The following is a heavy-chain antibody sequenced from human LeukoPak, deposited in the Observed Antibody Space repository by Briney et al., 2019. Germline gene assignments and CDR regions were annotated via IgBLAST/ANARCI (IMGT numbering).Heavy chain of an antibody. CDR2: IYYSGST. CDR3: ARAGCSGGSCYSVGYYYYGMDV. CDR1: GGSISSYY. Sequence: SETLSLTCTVSGGSISSYYWSWIRQPPGKGLEWIGYIYYSGSTNYNPSLKSRVTISVDTSKNQFSLKLSSVTAADTAVYYCARAGCSGGSCYSVGYYYYGMDVWGQGTTVTVSS. J-gene: IGHJ6*02. D-gene: IGHD2-15*01. V-gene: IGHV4-59*01.